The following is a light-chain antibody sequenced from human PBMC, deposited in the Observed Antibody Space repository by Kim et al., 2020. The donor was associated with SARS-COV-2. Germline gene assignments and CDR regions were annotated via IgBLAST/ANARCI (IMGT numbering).Light chain of an antibody. J-gene: IGKJ4*01. CDR2: DTF. CDR3: QQRGNWPPT. CDR1: QSLSNS. Sequence: EIVLTQSPATLSLSPGEGATLSCRASQSLSNSLAWYQQRPGQAPSLLIYDTFNRAAGIPARFSGSGSGTDFTLNISTLEPEDFAVYFCQQRGNWPPTFGGGTKVDIK. V-gene: IGKV3-11*01.